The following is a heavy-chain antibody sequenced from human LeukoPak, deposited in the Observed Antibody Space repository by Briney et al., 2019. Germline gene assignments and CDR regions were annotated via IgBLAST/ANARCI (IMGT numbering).Heavy chain of an antibody. Sequence: GESLKIFCKASGYSFTSYWIGWVRQMPGKGLEWMGIMYPGDSDTRYSPSFQGQVTISADKSISTAYLQWGSLKASDTAMYYCARDYYDSSGYSRDAFDIWGQGTMVTVSS. CDR3: ARDYYDSSGYSRDAFDI. CDR1: GYSFTSYW. V-gene: IGHV5-51*01. CDR2: MYPGDSDT. D-gene: IGHD3-22*01. J-gene: IGHJ3*02.